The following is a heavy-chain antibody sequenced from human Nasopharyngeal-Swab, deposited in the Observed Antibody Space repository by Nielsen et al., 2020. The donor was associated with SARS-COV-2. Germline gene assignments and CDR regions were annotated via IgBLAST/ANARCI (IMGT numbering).Heavy chain of an antibody. V-gene: IGHV3-15*01. CDR2: IKSKTDGGTT. D-gene: IGHD5-12*01. J-gene: IGHJ4*02. CDR3: TTPGGEWLPEFDY. CDR1: GFTFSNSW. Sequence: GESLKISCAASGFTFSNSWMSWVRQAPGKGLEWVGRIKSKTDGGTTDYAAPVKGRFTISRDDSKNTLYLQMNSLKTEDTAVYYCTTPGGEWLPEFDYWGQGTLVTVSS.